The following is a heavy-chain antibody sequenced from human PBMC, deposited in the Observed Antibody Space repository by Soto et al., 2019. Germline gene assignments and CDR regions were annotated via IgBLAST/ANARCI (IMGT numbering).Heavy chain of an antibody. CDR3: AHIGIGTWFTY. J-gene: IGHJ4*02. D-gene: IGHD3-10*01. CDR1: GFSLSTRGVG. Sequence: QINLKESGPTLVKPTQTLTLTCTFSGFSLSTRGVGVGWFRQPPAKALEWLALIYWDDDKRYTPSLRRRRTNTKDTSKTEVVLTLTNMDPVDTATYYGAHIGIGTWFTYWGQGTLGPVSS. CDR2: IYWDDDK. V-gene: IGHV2-5*02.